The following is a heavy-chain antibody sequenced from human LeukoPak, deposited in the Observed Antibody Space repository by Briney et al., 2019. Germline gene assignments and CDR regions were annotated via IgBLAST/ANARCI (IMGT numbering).Heavy chain of an antibody. CDR1: GFTFSSYA. CDR2: ISGSGGST. CDR3: AKVPAAPWTYYYYYMDV. J-gene: IGHJ6*03. D-gene: IGHD6-25*01. V-gene: IGHV3-23*01. Sequence: GGSLRLSCAASGFTFSSYAMSWVRQAPGKGLEWVSAISGSGGSTYYADSVKGRFTISRDNSKNTVYLQMNSLRAEDTAVYYCAKVPAAPWTYYYYYMDVWGKGTTVTVSS.